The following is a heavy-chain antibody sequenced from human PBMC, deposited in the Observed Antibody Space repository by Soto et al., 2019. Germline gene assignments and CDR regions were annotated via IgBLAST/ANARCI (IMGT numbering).Heavy chain of an antibody. V-gene: IGHV4-30-2*01. D-gene: IGHD6-19*01. CDR1: GGSISSGGYS. Sequence: QLQLQESGSGLVKPSQTLSLTCAVSGGSISSGGYSWSWIRQPPGKGLEWIGYIYHSGSTYYNPSHRRRVTTTVERSNDQSALTLRSGTAADTAVYYCARAGGLGAVAVDYWGQGTLVTVSS. J-gene: IGHJ4*02. CDR3: ARAGGLGAVAVDY. CDR2: IYHSGST.